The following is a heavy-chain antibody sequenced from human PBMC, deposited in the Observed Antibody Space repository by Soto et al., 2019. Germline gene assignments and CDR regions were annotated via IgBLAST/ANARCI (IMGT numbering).Heavy chain of an antibody. CDR2: IYSGGST. V-gene: IGHV3-53*01. Sequence: EVQLVESGGGLIQPGGSLRLSCAASGVTVSSNYMSWVRQAPGKGLEWVSVIYSGGSTYYADSVKGRFTISRDNSKNTLYLQMNSLRAEDRAVYYCAREPVPRSGRYPSDAFDIWGQGTMVTVSS. CDR3: AREPVPRSGRYPSDAFDI. D-gene: IGHD1-26*01. J-gene: IGHJ3*02. CDR1: GVTVSSNY.